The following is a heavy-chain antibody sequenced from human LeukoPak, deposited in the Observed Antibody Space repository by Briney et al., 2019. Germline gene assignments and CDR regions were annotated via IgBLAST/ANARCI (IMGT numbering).Heavy chain of an antibody. D-gene: IGHD6-19*01. CDR3: ASSIAVAGTWVRWY. Sequence: GASVKVSCKASGYTFTGYYMHWVRQAPGQGLEWMGWINPNSGGANYAQKFQGRVTMTRDTSISTAYMELSRLRSDDTAVYYCASSIAVAGTWVRWYWGQGTLVTVSS. J-gene: IGHJ4*02. V-gene: IGHV1-2*02. CDR2: INPNSGGA. CDR1: GYTFTGYY.